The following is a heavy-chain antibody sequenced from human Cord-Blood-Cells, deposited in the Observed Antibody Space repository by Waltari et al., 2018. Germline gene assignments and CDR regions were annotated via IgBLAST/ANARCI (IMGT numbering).Heavy chain of an antibody. CDR3: ARVVDTAMVTDY. J-gene: IGHJ4*02. Sequence: EVQLVESGGGLVQPGGSLRLYCAASGFTFSSYWMRWVRQAPGKGVVGVAKIKQSGSEKYYVDSVKDRFTISRDNTKNSLYLQMNSRRAEDTAVYYCARVVDTAMVTDYWGQGTLVTVSS. V-gene: IGHV3-7*01. D-gene: IGHD5-18*01. CDR1: GFTFSSYW. CDR2: IKQSGSEK.